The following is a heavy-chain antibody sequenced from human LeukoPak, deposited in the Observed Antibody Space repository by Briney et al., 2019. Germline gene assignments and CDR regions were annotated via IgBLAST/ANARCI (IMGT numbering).Heavy chain of an antibody. CDR1: GFTFSSYW. D-gene: IGHD3-10*01. J-gene: IGHJ5*02. Sequence: GGSLRLSCAASGFTFSSYWMSWVRQAPGKGLEWVANIKQDGSEKYYVDSVKGRFTISRDNAENSLYLQMNSLRAEDTAVYYCARWFGELFRPYNWFDPWGQGTLVTVSS. V-gene: IGHV3-7*01. CDR2: IKQDGSEK. CDR3: ARWFGELFRPYNWFDP.